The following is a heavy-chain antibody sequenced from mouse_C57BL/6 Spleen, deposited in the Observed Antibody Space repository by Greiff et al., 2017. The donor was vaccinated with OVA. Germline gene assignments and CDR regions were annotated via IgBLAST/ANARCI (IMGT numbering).Heavy chain of an antibody. D-gene: IGHD1-1*01. CDR3: ARWITTVVATDY. CDR2: IDPSDSYT. V-gene: IGHV1-59*01. CDR1: GYTFTSYW. J-gene: IGHJ2*01. Sequence: QVQLQQPGAELVRPGTSVKLSCKASGYTFTSYWMHWVKQRPGQGLEWIGVIDPSDSYTNYNQKFKGKATLTVDTSSSTAYMQLSSLTSADSAVYYCARWITTVVATDYWGQGTTLTVSS.